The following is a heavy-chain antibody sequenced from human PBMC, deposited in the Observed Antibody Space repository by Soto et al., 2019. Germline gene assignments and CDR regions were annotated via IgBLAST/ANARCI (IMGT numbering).Heavy chain of an antibody. CDR2: INAGNGNT. Sequence: SVKVSCKASGYTFTSYAMHWVRQAPGQRLEWMGWINAGNGNTKYSQKFQGRVTITRDTSASTAYMELSSLRSEDTAVYYCARVLRFLEWLLSWGQGTQVTVSS. D-gene: IGHD3-3*01. CDR1: GYTFTSYA. CDR3: ARVLRFLEWLLS. V-gene: IGHV1-3*01. J-gene: IGHJ5*02.